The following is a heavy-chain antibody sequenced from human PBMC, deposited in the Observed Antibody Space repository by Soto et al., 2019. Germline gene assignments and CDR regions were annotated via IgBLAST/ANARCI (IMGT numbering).Heavy chain of an antibody. J-gene: IGHJ1*01. D-gene: IGHD2-21*02. V-gene: IGHV3-7*01. Sequence: EVQLVESGGGLVQPGGSLRLSCVVSGLAFSTYGMSWVRQAPGKGLEWVANINQDGSESYYVDSVKGRFTISRDNAKNSLDLYTTSMRDANTAVYYCARPASDCNTPGCENWGQGTLVTVSS. CDR3: ARPASDCNTPGCEN. CDR1: GLAFSTYG. CDR2: INQDGSES.